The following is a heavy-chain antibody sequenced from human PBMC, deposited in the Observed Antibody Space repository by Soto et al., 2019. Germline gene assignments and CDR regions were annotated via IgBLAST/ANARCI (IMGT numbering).Heavy chain of an antibody. CDR2: IYYSGST. J-gene: IGHJ5*02. D-gene: IGHD6-6*01. CDR3: ARNVEQLVPGWFDP. V-gene: IGHV4-39*01. Sequence: ETLSLTCPVSGVSISSSSYYWGWIRQPPGKGLEWIGSIYYSGSTYYNPSLKSRVTISVDTSKNQFSLKLSSVTAADTAVYYCARNVEQLVPGWFDPWGQGTLVTVYS. CDR1: GVSISSSSYY.